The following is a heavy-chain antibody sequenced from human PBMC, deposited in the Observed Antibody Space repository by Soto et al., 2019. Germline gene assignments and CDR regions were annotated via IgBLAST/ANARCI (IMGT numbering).Heavy chain of an antibody. V-gene: IGHV3-33*01. CDR1: GFTFSGNG. CDR2: IWYDGSNK. D-gene: IGHD2-21*02. J-gene: IGHJ4*02. CDR3: ARDLSGDSYIDY. Sequence: GGSLRLSCEASGFTFSGNGMHWVRQAPGKGLEWVAVIWYDGSNKHYADSVRGRFTISRDTSKNTLYLQMNSLRAEDTAVYYCARDLSGDSYIDYWGQGTLVTVSS.